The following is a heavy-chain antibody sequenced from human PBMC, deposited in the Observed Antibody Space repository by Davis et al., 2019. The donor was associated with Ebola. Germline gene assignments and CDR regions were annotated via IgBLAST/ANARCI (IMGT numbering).Heavy chain of an antibody. D-gene: IGHD4-11*01. J-gene: IGHJ6*02. V-gene: IGHV4-34*01. CDR2: INHSGST. CDR3: ARAYSNGEYYYYYYGMDV. CDR1: GGSFSGYY. Sequence: MPSETLSLTCAVYGGSFSGYYWSWIRQPPGKGLEWIGEINHSGSTNYNPSLKSRVTISVDTSKSQFSLKLSSVTAADTAVYYCARAYSNGEYYYYYYGMDVWGQGTTVTVSS.